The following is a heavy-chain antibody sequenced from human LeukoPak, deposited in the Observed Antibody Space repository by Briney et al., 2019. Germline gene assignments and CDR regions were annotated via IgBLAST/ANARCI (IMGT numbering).Heavy chain of an antibody. CDR1: GFTFSSYA. J-gene: IGHJ4*02. D-gene: IGHD3-3*01. CDR3: ARGVRFLECTD. CDR2: ISYDGSNK. Sequence: GGSLRLSCAASGFTFSSYAMHWVRQAPGKGLEWVAVISYDGSNKYYADSVKGRFTISRDNSKNTQYLQMNSLRAEDTAVYYCARGVRFLECTDWGQGTLVTVSS. V-gene: IGHV3-30*04.